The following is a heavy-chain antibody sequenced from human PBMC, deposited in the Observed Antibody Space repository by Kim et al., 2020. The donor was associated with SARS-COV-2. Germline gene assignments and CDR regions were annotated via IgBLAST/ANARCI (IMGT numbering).Heavy chain of an antibody. D-gene: IGHD6-13*01. CDR3: ARSGIAAAGPPRY. J-gene: IGHJ4*02. Sequence: YNPSLKSRVTISVDTSKNQFSLKLSSVTAADTAVYYCARSGIAAAGPPRYWGQGTLVTVSS. V-gene: IGHV4-59*01.